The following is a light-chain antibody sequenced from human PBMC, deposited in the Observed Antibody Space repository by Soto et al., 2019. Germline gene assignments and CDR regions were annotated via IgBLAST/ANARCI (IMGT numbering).Light chain of an antibody. CDR2: EVS. CDR1: SSDIGGYNY. CDR3: SSYTSSSTVL. J-gene: IGLJ2*01. Sequence: QSALTQPASVSGSPGQSITISCTGTSSDIGGYNYVSWYQQHPGKAPKLVIYEVSNRPSGISNRISASKSGNTASLTISGLQAEDEADYYCSSYTSSSTVLFGGGTKLTVL. V-gene: IGLV2-14*01.